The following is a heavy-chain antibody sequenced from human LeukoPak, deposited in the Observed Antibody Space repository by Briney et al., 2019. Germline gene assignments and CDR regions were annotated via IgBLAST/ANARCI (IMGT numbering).Heavy chain of an antibody. CDR3: ARNGMTRRSPYDY. Sequence: GRSLRLSCAASRFTFSSYAMHWVRQAPGKGLEWVAVISYDGSNKYYADSVKGRFTISRDNSKSTLYLQMNSLRPEDTAVYYCARNGMTRRSPYDYWGQGTLVTVSS. V-gene: IGHV3-30-3*01. CDR1: RFTFSSYA. CDR2: ISYDGSNK. J-gene: IGHJ4*02. D-gene: IGHD4-11*01.